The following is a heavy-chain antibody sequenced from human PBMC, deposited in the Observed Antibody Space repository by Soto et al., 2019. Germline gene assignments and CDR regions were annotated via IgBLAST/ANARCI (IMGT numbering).Heavy chain of an antibody. Sequence: QVQVVESGGDAVQPGRSLRLSCAASGFTFSNYGMHWVRQAPGKWLEWVAVISNDGSKQYYGDSVKGRFTISRDNSKSTVYLQMNGLRAEDTAVYFCAKSTLYCTNGVCFVLDYWGQGTLVTVSS. J-gene: IGHJ4*02. CDR1: GFTFSNYG. D-gene: IGHD2-8*01. CDR3: AKSTLYCTNGVCFVLDY. V-gene: IGHV3-30*18. CDR2: ISNDGSKQ.